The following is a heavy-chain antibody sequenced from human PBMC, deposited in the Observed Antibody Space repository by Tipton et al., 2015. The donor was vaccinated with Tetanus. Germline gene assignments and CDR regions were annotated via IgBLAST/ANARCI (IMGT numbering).Heavy chain of an antibody. J-gene: IGHJ5*02. CDR1: GASISNSDYY. V-gene: IGHV4-30-4*08. Sequence: TLSLTCTFSGASISNSDYYWGWIRQPPGKGLEWIGYMYHSGQAYYNSSLKSRVVILVDTSKNQFSLKLSSVTAADTAVYYCARYSIVATSNNWFDPWGQGTLVTVSS. CDR2: MYHSGQA. D-gene: IGHD5-12*01. CDR3: ARYSIVATSNNWFDP.